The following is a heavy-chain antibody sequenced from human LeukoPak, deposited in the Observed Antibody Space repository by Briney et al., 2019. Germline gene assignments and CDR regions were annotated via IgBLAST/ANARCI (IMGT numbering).Heavy chain of an antibody. CDR2: IYHSGNT. CDR3: ARDRSREGTYGSGSYFPGWFDP. CDR1: GDSISNGGSISNGGHY. Sequence: PSQTLSLTCTVSGDSISNGGSISNGGHYWSWIRQFPGKGLEWIGYIYHSGNTYYNPSLESRVTISVDTSKNQFSVKLTSVTAADTAVYYCARDRSREGTYGSGSYFPGWFDPWGQGTLVTVSS. D-gene: IGHD3-10*01. J-gene: IGHJ5*02. V-gene: IGHV4-31*03.